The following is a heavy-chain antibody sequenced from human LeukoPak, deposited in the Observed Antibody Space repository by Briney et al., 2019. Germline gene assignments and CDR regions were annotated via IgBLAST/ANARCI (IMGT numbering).Heavy chain of an antibody. J-gene: IGHJ1*01. CDR3: ARTTRVAPDGRAEYFED. CDR1: GVSISTSC. CDR2: RCDDGRD. V-gene: IGHV4-59*03. D-gene: IGHD5-12*01. Sequence: SETLSLTCTVSGVSISTSCWSWIRQSPGRGLEWIGYRCDDGRDLYNPSLRSRVSRVTISVDASEKQFSLSLRSVTAADTAMYYRARTTRVAPDGRAEYFEDWGQGTLVIVSS.